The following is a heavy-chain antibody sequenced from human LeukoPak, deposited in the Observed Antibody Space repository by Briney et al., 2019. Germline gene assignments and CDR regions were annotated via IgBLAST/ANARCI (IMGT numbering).Heavy chain of an antibody. CDR1: GFTFSSYG. D-gene: IGHD6-13*01. CDR2: ISGSGGST. J-gene: IGHJ4*02. Sequence: PGGSLRLSCAASGFTFSSYGMSWVRQAPGKGLEWVSAISGSGGSTYYADSVKGRFTISRDNSKNTLYLQMSSLRAEDTAVYYCAKGALGIAAAILFDYWGQGTLVTVSS. CDR3: AKGALGIAAAILFDY. V-gene: IGHV3-23*01.